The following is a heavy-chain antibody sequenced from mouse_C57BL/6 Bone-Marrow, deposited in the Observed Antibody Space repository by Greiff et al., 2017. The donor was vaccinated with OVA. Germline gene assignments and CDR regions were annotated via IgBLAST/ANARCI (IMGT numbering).Heavy chain of an antibody. CDR3: ARVVTGTWFAY. CDR2: ISSGSSTI. D-gene: IGHD2-2*01. CDR1: GFTFSDYG. V-gene: IGHV5-17*01. J-gene: IGHJ3*01. Sequence: DVHLVESGGGLVKPGGSLKLSCAASGFTFSDYGMHWVRQAPEKGLEWVAYISSGSSTIYYADTVKGRFTISRDNAKNTLFLQMTSLRSEDTAMYYCARVVTGTWFAYWGQGTLVTVSA.